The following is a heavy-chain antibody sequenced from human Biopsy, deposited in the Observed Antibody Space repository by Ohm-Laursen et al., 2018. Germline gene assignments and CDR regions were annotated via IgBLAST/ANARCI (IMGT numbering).Heavy chain of an antibody. D-gene: IGHD3-10*01. J-gene: IGHJ3*02. CDR1: DASASSGRYY. V-gene: IGHV4-61*01. CDR2: FYSSGTT. Sequence: SETLSLTWTVSDASASSGRYYWTWIRQPPRKPLEWIGYFYSSGTTRYNPSIESRLSISMDTSKNEVSLRLTSMTAADTAVYFCARAPADQYAARNYYSSHAFDMWGQGTKVTVSS. CDR3: ARAPADQYAARNYYSSHAFDM.